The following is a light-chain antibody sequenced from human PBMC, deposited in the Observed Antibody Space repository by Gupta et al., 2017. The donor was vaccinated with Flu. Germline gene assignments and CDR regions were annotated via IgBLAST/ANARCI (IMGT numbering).Light chain of an antibody. J-gene: IGKJ2*03. CDR3: MQVREPPYR. CDR2: LGS. Sequence: DVVLTHPPLSLPVTPEEPASISCRSSQSLLHSNGYNYFNWYLQKPGQSPQLLIYLGSDRASGVSDRFSGSGSGTDFTLKISRVEAEDVGVYYCMQVREPPYRFGQGTKLEIK. V-gene: IGKV2-28*01. CDR1: QSLLHSNGYNY.